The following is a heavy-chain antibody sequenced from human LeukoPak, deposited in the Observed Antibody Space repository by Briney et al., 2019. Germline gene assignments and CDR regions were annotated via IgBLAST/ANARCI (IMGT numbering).Heavy chain of an antibody. V-gene: IGHV3-30*18. Sequence: GESLRLSCAASGFTFSSYGMHWVRQAPGKGLEWVAVISYDGSNKYYADSVKGRFTISRDNSKNTLYLQMNSLRAEDTAVYYCAKDSYYYDSSGYYSPYYYYYYMDVWGKGTTVTVSS. J-gene: IGHJ6*03. CDR3: AKDSYYYDSSGYYSPYYYYYYMDV. CDR2: ISYDGSNK. D-gene: IGHD3-22*01. CDR1: GFTFSSYG.